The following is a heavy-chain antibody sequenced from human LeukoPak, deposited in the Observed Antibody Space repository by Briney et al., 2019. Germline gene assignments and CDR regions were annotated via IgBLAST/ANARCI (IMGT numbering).Heavy chain of an antibody. CDR1: GFTFSSYW. CDR3: ARVRLYCSGGSCYFYYFDS. V-gene: IGHV3-74*01. CDR2: INSDGTST. J-gene: IGHJ4*02. Sequence: GGSLRLSCAASGFTFSSYWMHWVRQAPGKGLVWVSRINSDGTSTTYADSVKGRFTISRDNAKNTLYLQMNSLRAEDTAVYYCARVRLYCSGGSCYFYYFDSWGRGTLVTVFS. D-gene: IGHD2-15*01.